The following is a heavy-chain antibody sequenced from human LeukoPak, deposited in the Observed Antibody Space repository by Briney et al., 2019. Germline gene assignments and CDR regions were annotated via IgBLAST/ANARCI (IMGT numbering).Heavy chain of an antibody. Sequence: SETLSLTCTVSGGSISSYYWSWIRQPPGKGLEWIGSIYYSGSTYYNPSLKSRVTISVDTSKNQFSLKLSSVTAADTAVYYCAITAMVSFDYWGQGTLVTVSS. J-gene: IGHJ4*02. D-gene: IGHD5-18*01. CDR2: IYYSGST. CDR1: GGSISSYY. V-gene: IGHV4-39*07. CDR3: AITAMVSFDY.